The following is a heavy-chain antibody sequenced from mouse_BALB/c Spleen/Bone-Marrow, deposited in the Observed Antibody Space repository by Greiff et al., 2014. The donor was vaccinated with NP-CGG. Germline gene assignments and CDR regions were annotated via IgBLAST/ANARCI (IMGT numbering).Heavy chain of an antibody. D-gene: IGHD2-1*01. V-gene: IGHV14-3*02. Sequence: DVKLVESGAELVKPGASVKLSCTASGFNIKDTYMHWVKQRPEQGLEWIGRIDPANGNTKYDPKFQGKATITADTSSNTAYLQLSSLTSEDTAVYYCAIYYGNYYAMDYWGQGTSVTVSS. CDR2: IDPANGNT. CDR3: AIYYGNYYAMDY. J-gene: IGHJ4*01. CDR1: GFNIKDTY.